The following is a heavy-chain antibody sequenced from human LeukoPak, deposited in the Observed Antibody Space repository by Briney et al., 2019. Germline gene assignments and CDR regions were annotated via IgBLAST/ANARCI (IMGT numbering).Heavy chain of an antibody. V-gene: IGHV1-69*13. CDR1: GGTFNNYA. CDR3: ARVTHTELSTWFDP. D-gene: IGHD5-18*01. CDR2: IIPIFGSS. J-gene: IGHJ5*02. Sequence: ASVKVSCKASGGTFNNYAINWVRQAPGQGLEWMGGIIPIFGSSNYAQKFQGRVTITADESTTTAYMELSSLRSEDTAVYYCARVTHTELSTWFDPWGQGTLVTVSS.